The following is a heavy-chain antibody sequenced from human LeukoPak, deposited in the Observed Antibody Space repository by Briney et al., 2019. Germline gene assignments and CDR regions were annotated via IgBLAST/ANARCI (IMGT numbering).Heavy chain of an antibody. CDR2: IWYDGSNK. J-gene: IGHJ3*02. V-gene: IGHV3-33*01. CDR3: ARDRGGGERGAFDI. Sequence: SGGSLRLSCAASGFTFSSYGMRWVRQAPGKGLEWVAVIWYDGSNKYHADSVKGRFTISRDNSKNTLYLQMNSLRAEDTAVYYWARDRGGGERGAFDIWGQGTMVTVSS. D-gene: IGHD3-10*01. CDR1: GFTFSSYG.